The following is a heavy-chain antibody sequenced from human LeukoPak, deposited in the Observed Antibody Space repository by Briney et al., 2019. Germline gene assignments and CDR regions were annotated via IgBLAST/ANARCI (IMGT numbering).Heavy chain of an antibody. CDR2: IIPILGIA. D-gene: IGHD4-17*01. CDR3: AGTTVTPNWFDP. V-gene: IGHV1-69*04. CDR1: GGTFSSYA. Sequence: SVKVSCEASGGTFSSYAISWVRQAPGQGLESMGRIIPILGIANYAQKFHGRVTITADKSTSTAYMELSSLRSEDTAVYYCAGTTVTPNWFDPWGQGTLVTVSS. J-gene: IGHJ5*02.